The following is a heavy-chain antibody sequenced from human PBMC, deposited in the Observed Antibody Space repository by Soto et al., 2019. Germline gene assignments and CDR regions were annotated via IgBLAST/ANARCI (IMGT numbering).Heavy chain of an antibody. CDR1: RFTFSNYG. Sequence: GGSLRLSCAASRFTFSNYGMHWVRQAPGKGLEWVAVIWYDGSKKYYADSVKGRFTISRDNSKNTLYLQMSSLRAEDTAVYYCARDRLDCSTTSCYIPFDYWGQGTLVTVSS. D-gene: IGHD2-2*02. CDR2: IWYDGSKK. J-gene: IGHJ4*02. CDR3: ARDRLDCSTTSCYIPFDY. V-gene: IGHV3-33*01.